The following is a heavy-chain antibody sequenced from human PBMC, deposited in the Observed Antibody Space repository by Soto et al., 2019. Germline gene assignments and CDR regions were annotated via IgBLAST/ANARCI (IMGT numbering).Heavy chain of an antibody. D-gene: IGHD3-22*01. J-gene: IGHJ5*02. CDR1: GGSISSYY. CDR2: IYYSGST. CDR3: ARSTYYYDSSGSTREFDP. Sequence: PSETLSLTCTVSGGSISSYYWSWIRQPPGKGLEWIGYIYYSGSTNYNPSLKSRVTISVDTSKNQFSLKLSSVTAADTAVYYCARSTYYYDSSGSTREFDPWGQGTLVTVSS. V-gene: IGHV4-59*01.